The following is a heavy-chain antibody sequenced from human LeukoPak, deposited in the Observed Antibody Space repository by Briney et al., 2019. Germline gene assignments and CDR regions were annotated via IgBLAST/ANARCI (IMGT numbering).Heavy chain of an antibody. Sequence: AASVKVSCKASGYTFTSYYLHWVRQAPGQGLEWLGLINPNGGSTNYAQKLQGRVTMTRDTSTSTVYMELSSLRSEDTAVYYCARAAYSSSWLTTSNDYWGQGTLVTVSS. D-gene: IGHD6-13*01. V-gene: IGHV1-46*01. CDR2: INPNGGST. CDR3: ARAAYSSSWLTTSNDY. CDR1: GYTFTSYY. J-gene: IGHJ4*02.